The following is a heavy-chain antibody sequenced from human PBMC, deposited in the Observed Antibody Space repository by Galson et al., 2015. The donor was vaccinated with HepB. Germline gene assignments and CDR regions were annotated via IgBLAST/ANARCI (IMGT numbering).Heavy chain of an antibody. D-gene: IGHD1-26*01. CDR3: AKDHRSGSTPQFDY. Sequence: SLRLSCAASGFTFSSYGMHWVRQAPGKGLEWVAVTSYDGSNKYYADSVKGRFTISRDNSKNTLYLQMNSLGAEDTAVYYCAKDHRSGSTPQFDYWGQGTLVTVSS. CDR2: TSYDGSNK. V-gene: IGHV3-30*18. J-gene: IGHJ4*02. CDR1: GFTFSSYG.